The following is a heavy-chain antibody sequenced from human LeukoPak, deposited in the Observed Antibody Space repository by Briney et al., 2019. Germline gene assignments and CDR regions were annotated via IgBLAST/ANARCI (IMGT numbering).Heavy chain of an antibody. CDR1: GYTFTSYY. CDR3: AKNAAGTCMDV. V-gene: IGHV1-46*01. Sequence: ASVKVSCKASGYTFTSYYMHWVRQAPGQGLEWMGIINPSGGSTSYAQKFQGRVTMTRDMSTSTVYMELSSLRSEDTAVYYCAKNAAGTCMDVWGKGTTVTVSS. J-gene: IGHJ6*04. CDR2: INPSGGST. D-gene: IGHD6-13*01.